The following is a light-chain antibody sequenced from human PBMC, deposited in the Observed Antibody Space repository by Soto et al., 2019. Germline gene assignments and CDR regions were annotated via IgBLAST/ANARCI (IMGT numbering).Light chain of an antibody. CDR1: QGISSY. CDR2: AAS. CDR3: HQLNSYPPG. V-gene: IGKV1-9*01. Sequence: DIQLTQSPSFLSASVGDRVTITCRASQGISSYLAWYQQKPGKAPKLLIYAASTLQSGVPSRFSGSGSGTEFTLTISSLQPEDFATYYCHQLNSYPPGFGPGTKVDIK. J-gene: IGKJ3*01.